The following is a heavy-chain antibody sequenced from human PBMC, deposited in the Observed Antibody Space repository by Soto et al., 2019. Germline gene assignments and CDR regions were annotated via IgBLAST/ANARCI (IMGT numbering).Heavy chain of an antibody. V-gene: IGHV1-46*01. J-gene: IGHJ3*02. CDR1: GYTFTSYY. CDR2: INPSGGST. CDR3: ASLVGDNTSHDAFDI. Sequence: ASVKVSCKASGYTFTSYYMHWVRQAPGQGLEWMGIINPSGGSTSYAQKFQGRVTMTRDTSTSTVYMELSSLRSEDTAVYYCASLVGDNTSHDAFDIWGQGTMVTVSS. D-gene: IGHD1-26*01.